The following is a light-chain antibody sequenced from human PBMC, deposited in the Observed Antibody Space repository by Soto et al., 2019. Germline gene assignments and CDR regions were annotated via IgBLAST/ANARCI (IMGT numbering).Light chain of an antibody. J-gene: IGKJ2*01. Sequence: DTRMTQSPSSLSASVGDRVTITCRASQSISTYLNWYQQKPGKAPKLLIYAASSLQSGVPSRFGGSGSGTEFTLTINSLQPDDFAAYYCQQSYSTPRTFGPRTKLEIK. CDR3: QQSYSTPRT. V-gene: IGKV1-39*01. CDR2: AAS. CDR1: QSISTY.